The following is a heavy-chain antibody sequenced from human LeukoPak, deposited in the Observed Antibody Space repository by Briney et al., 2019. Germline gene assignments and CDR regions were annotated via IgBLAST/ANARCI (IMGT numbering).Heavy chain of an antibody. Sequence: PSETLSLNCTVTGGSISSYYWSWTREPPAKGLEWIGYIYYSGSTNYNPSLNSRVTISVDTSKNQFSLKLSSVTAADTAMYYCAREVSAPPMYLFDYWGQGTLVTVSS. CDR3: AREVSAPPMYLFDY. V-gene: IGHV4-59*12. J-gene: IGHJ4*02. CDR1: GGSISSYY. D-gene: IGHD2-8*01. CDR2: IYYSGST.